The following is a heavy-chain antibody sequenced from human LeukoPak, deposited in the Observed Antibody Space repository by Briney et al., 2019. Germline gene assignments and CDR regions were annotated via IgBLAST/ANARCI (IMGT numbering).Heavy chain of an antibody. CDR1: GYSISSSHY. D-gene: IGHD3-16*02. V-gene: IGHV4-38-2*01. Sequence: PSETLSLTCAVSGYSISSSHYWGWIRQPPGKGLEWIGTIYYSGSTYYNPSLKSRVTISVYTSKNQFSLKLSSVTAADTAVYYCARRPLHLGELSSYYFDYWGQGTLVTVSS. J-gene: IGHJ4*02. CDR2: IYYSGST. CDR3: ARRPLHLGELSSYYFDY.